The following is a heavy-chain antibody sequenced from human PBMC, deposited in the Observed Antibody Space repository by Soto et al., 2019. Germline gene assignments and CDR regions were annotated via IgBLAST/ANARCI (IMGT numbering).Heavy chain of an antibody. V-gene: IGHV3-30*18. CDR2: ISYDGSSE. Sequence: QVQLVESGGGVVQPGRSLRLSCAASGFTFSNYGMHWVRQAPGKGLEWVAVISYDGSSEYYAHTVKGRFTISRDNSNNTMYLQMNSLRAEDTAVFYCANDNYSSSYYYYYYCGMDVWGHGTTVTVSS. D-gene: IGHD6-6*01. CDR3: ANDNYSSSYYYYYYCGMDV. CDR1: GFTFSNYG. J-gene: IGHJ6*02.